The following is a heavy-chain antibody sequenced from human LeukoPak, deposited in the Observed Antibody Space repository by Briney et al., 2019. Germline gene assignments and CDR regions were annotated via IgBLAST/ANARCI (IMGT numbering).Heavy chain of an antibody. Sequence: GGSLRFSCAASGFTSTSYWMTWVRQAPGKGLHWVANINHDGTDKNYADSVKGRFTISRDNAKRSVFLQMNSLRAEDTGLYYCAREDWGPRFDPRGQGTLVTVSS. J-gene: IGHJ5*02. CDR1: GFTSTSYW. CDR2: INHDGTDK. D-gene: IGHD7-27*01. CDR3: AREDWGPRFDP. V-gene: IGHV3-7*05.